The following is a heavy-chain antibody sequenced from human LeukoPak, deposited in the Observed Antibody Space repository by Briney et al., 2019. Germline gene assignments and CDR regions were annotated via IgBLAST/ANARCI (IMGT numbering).Heavy chain of an antibody. CDR1: GGSIGSSSYY. J-gene: IGHJ4*02. D-gene: IGHD3-10*01. Sequence: SETLSLTCTVSGGSIGSSSYYWSWIRQPAGKGLEWIGRIYISGSTNSNPSLKSRVSMSVDTSKNQFSLKLTSVTAADTAVYYCARGRYYGSGTLVYFDYWGQGTLVTVSS. V-gene: IGHV4-61*02. CDR2: IYISGST. CDR3: ARGRYYGSGTLVYFDY.